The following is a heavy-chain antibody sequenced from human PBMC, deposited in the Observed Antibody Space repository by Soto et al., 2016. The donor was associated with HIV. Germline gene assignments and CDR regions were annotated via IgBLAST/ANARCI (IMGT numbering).Heavy chain of an antibody. CDR3: AREIIDSNFGIDY. Sequence: VQLVESGGGVVQPGRSLRPSCAASGFTFNTFAMHWVRQAPGKGLEWVAFISYDGSSKYYADSVKGRFTISRDNSKNTLYLQMNSLRVEDTAVFYCAREIIDSNFGIDYWGQGTLVTVSS. V-gene: IGHV3-30*04. CDR1: GFTFNTFA. J-gene: IGHJ4*02. D-gene: IGHD3-10*01. CDR2: ISYDGSSK.